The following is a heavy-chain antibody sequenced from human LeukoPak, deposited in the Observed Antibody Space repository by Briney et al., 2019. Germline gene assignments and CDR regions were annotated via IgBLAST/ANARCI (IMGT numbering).Heavy chain of an antibody. CDR1: GFTFSTYG. V-gene: IGHV3-30*02. J-gene: IGHJ5*02. CDR3: VKDRTTVTPNWFEP. Sequence: GGSLRLSCAASGFTFSTYGMHWVRQARGKGLEWVAFIWYDGSNKYYADSVKGRFTISRDNSKNMLYLQMNSLRAEDTAVYYCVKDRTTVTPNWFEPWGQGTLVTVSS. CDR2: IWYDGSNK. D-gene: IGHD4-11*01.